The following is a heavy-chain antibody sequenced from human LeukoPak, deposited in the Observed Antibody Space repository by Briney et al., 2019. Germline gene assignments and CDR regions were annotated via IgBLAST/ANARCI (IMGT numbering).Heavy chain of an antibody. CDR3: ATARPPRYYYDSSGYYALDI. CDR1: GYTLTELS. V-gene: IGHV1-24*01. D-gene: IGHD3-22*01. Sequence: GASVKVSCKVSGYTLTELSMHWVRQAPGKGLEWMGGFDPEDGETIYAQKFQGRVTMTEDTSTDTAYMELSSLRSEDTAVYYCATARPPRYYYDSSGYYALDIWGQGTMVTVSS. CDR2: FDPEDGET. J-gene: IGHJ3*02.